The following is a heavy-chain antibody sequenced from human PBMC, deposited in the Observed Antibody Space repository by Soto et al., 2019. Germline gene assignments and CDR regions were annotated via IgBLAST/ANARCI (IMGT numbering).Heavy chain of an antibody. CDR3: AKRPYYDFWSGYYFQH. V-gene: IGHV3-23*01. Sequence: EVQLLESGGGLVQPGGSLRLSCAASGFTFSSDAMSWVRQAPGKGLEWVSAISGSGGSTYYADSVKGRFTISRDNSKNTLYLQMNSLRAEDTAVYYYAKRPYYDFWSGYYFQHWGQGTLVTVSS. CDR2: ISGSGGST. J-gene: IGHJ1*01. D-gene: IGHD3-3*01. CDR1: GFTFSSDA.